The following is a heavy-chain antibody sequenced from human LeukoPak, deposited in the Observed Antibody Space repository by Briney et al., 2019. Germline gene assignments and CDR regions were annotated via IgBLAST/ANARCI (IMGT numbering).Heavy chain of an antibody. CDR3: AREVVAATPRSGAFDI. Sequence: ASVKVSCKASGGTFSSYAISWVRQAPGQGLEWMGIINPSGGSTSYAQKFQGRVTITRDTSASTAYMELSSLRSEDMAVYYCAREVVAATPRSGAFDIWGQGTMVTVSS. D-gene: IGHD2-15*01. CDR1: GGTFSSYA. V-gene: IGHV1-46*01. J-gene: IGHJ3*02. CDR2: INPSGGST.